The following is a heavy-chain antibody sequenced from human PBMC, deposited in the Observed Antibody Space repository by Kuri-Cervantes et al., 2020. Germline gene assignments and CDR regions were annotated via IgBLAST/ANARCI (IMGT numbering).Heavy chain of an antibody. D-gene: IGHD1-14*01. J-gene: IGHJ4*02. V-gene: IGHV4-61*01. CDR1: GGSGSSGSYY. Sequence: SETLSLTCTVSGGSGSSGSYYWSWIRQPPGKALEWIAHFYNTGSASYNPSLKSRVTISLDTSRNLLSLTLTSVTAADTATYFCAGEEGVYNNPWSLAYWGQGTPVTVSS. CDR2: FYNTGSA. CDR3: AGEEGVYNNPWSLAY.